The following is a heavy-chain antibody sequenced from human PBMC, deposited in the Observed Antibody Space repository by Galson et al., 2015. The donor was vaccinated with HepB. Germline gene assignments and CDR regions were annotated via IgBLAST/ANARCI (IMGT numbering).Heavy chain of an antibody. J-gene: IGHJ4*02. V-gene: IGHV3-15*01. CDR1: GFTFSNAW. Sequence: SLRLSCAASGFTFSNAWMSWVRQAPGKGLEWVGRIKSKTDGGTTDYATPVKGRFTISRDDSKNTLYLQMNSLKSEDTAVYNCMTYPNTGYSSWGQGALVTVSS. CDR2: IKSKTDGGTT. CDR3: MTYPNTGYSS. D-gene: IGHD6-13*01.